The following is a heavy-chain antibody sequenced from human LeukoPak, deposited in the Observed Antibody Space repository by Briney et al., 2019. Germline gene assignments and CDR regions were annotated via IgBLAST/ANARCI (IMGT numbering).Heavy chain of an antibody. CDR3: VRDWDHFDFDS. D-gene: IGHD3-9*01. CDR1: GFTSSNYW. CDR2: IKGDGSHT. J-gene: IGHJ5*01. V-gene: IGHV3-74*01. Sequence: GGSLRLSCAASGFTSSNYWMHWVRQAPGKGLVWVSRIKGDGSHTIYADSVKGRFTISRDNAKNTLYLQMKSLRAEDTAAYYCVRDWDHFDFDSWGQGTLVTVSS.